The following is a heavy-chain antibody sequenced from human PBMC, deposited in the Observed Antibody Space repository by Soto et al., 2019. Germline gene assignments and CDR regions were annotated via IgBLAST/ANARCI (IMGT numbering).Heavy chain of an antibody. D-gene: IGHD3-16*01. V-gene: IGHV1-69*01. J-gene: IGHJ6*02. CDR1: RDTFSKYA. Sequence: QVQLVQSGAEVKKPGSSVKVSCKASRDTFSKYAFNWVRQAPGQGLEWMGWIIPIFGSRNYAEKFQGRVTITADESTSTAYMELRSLRFEDTAVYYCARGETYLGVWGQGPTVTVSS. CDR3: ARGETYLGV. CDR2: IIPIFGSR.